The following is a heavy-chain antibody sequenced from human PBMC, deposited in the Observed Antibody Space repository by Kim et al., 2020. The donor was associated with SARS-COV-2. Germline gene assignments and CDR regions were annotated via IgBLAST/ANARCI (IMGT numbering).Heavy chain of an antibody. Sequence: GESLKISCQGSGYSFSTYWVGWVRQMPGKGLEWMGIIYPGDSDTRYSPSFQGQVTISADRSISTAYLQWSSLKASDTAMYYCARRDGSSWWFDYWGQGTLVIVSS. CDR1: GYSFSTYW. V-gene: IGHV5-51*01. CDR3: ARRDGSSWWFDY. D-gene: IGHD6-13*01. J-gene: IGHJ4*02. CDR2: IYPGDSDT.